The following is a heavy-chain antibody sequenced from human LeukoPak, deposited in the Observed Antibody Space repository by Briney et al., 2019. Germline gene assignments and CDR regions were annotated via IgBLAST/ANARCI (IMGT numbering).Heavy chain of an antibody. CDR3: ARGSMRYYSSTSCYRSWFDP. J-gene: IGHJ5*02. V-gene: IGHV4-34*01. Sequence: PSETLSLTCAVYGGSFSGYYWSWIRQPPGKGLEWIGEINHSGSTNYNPSLKSRVTISVDTSKNQFSLKLSSVTAADTAVYYCARGSMRYYSSTSCYRSWFDPWGQGTLVTVSS. D-gene: IGHD2-2*01. CDR2: INHSGST. CDR1: GGSFSGYY.